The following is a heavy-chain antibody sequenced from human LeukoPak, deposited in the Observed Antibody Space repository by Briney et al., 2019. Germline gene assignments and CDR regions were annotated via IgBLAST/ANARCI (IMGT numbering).Heavy chain of an antibody. V-gene: IGHV4-59*08. D-gene: IGHD4-11*01. CDR1: GGSISSYY. CDR3: ARHFKSNTRAFDI. CDR2: VYYSGST. Sequence: PSGTLSLTRAVSGGSISSYYWRWIRQPPAKELECIGYVYYSGSTNYNPSLKSRVTISVDTSKNQFSLKLSSVTAADTAVYYCARHFKSNTRAFDIWGQGTMVTVSS. J-gene: IGHJ3*02.